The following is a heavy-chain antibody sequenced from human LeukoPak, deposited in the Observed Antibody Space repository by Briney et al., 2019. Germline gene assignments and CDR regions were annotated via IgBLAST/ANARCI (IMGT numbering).Heavy chain of an antibody. V-gene: IGHV3-30*02. J-gene: IGHJ5*02. D-gene: IGHD6-19*01. CDR1: GFTFSSYG. CDR3: AKDWGSSGWYNYFDP. CDR2: IWYDGSNE. Sequence: PGGSLRLSCAASGFTFSSYGMHWVRQAPGKGLEWVAVIWYDGSNEYYADSVKGRFTISRDNSRNTLYLQMNSLRAEDTAVYHCAKDWGSSGWYNYFDPWGQGTLVTVSS.